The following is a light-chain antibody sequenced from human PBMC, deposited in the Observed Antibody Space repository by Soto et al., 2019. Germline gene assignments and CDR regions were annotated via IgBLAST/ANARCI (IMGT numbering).Light chain of an antibody. V-gene: IGKV4-1*01. Sequence: DIVTTQSPDSLAVSLGERATINCKSSQSVLYSSNNKNYLTWYQQKPGQPPKLLIYWASTREFGVPDRFSGSGSGTDFTLSISSLQAEDVAVYYCQQYYSPPHTLGQGTKLEIK. CDR2: WAS. CDR3: QQYYSPPHT. J-gene: IGKJ2*01. CDR1: QSVLYSSNNKNY.